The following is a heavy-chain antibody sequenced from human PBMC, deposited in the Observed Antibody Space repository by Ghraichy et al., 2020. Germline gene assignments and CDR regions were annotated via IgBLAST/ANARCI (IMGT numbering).Heavy chain of an antibody. J-gene: IGHJ4*02. Sequence: GESLNISCAASGFTFSSNWMNWVRQAPGKGLEWVANIKQDGSDKYYVDSVKGRFTISRDNAENSLYLQMNSLRVEDTAVYYCARGRTGSNYNFDSWGQGTLVTVSS. CDR3: ARGRTGSNYNFDS. D-gene: IGHD1-26*01. CDR2: IKQDGSDK. CDR1: GFTFSSNW. V-gene: IGHV3-7*01.